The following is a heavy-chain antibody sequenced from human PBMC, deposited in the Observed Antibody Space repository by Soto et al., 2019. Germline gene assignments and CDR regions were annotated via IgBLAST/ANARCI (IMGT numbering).Heavy chain of an antibody. CDR2: IHYSGST. D-gene: IGHD3-10*01. J-gene: IGHJ4*02. CDR3: ARDELRLHYFDY. CDR1: GGSISSGDYY. V-gene: IGHV4-30-4*01. Sequence: PSETLSLTCTVSGGSISSGDYYWSWIRQPPGKGLEWIGYIHYSGSTYYNPSLKSRVTISVDTSKNQFSLKLSSVTAADTAVYYCARDELRLHYFDYWGQGTLVTVSS.